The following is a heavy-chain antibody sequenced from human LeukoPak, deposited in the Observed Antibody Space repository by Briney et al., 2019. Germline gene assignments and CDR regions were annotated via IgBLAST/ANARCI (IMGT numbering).Heavy chain of an antibody. Sequence: PGGSLRLSFTPSGFSFSTYSMNWFRQAPGRGLSWVPYISGDSTTIYYADSVKGRFTVSRDNAKDSLYLQMNSLRAEDTAVYYCARDLYSGSRRFNWFDPWGPGTLVTVSS. V-gene: IGHV3-48*01. J-gene: IGHJ5*02. CDR2: ISGDSTTI. CDR1: GFSFSTYS. CDR3: ARDLYSGSRRFNWFDP. D-gene: IGHD1-26*01.